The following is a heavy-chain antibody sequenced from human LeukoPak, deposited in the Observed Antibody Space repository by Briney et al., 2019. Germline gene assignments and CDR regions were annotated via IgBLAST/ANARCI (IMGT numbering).Heavy chain of an antibody. D-gene: IGHD3-22*01. V-gene: IGHV4-38-2*02. CDR1: GYSISSGYY. J-gene: IGHJ3*02. CDR3: ARINERYYDKGAFDI. CDR2: IYQSGST. Sequence: SETLSLTCTVSGYSISSGYYWGWIRQSPGKGLEWIGSIYQSGSTYYNPSLKSRVTISVDTSKNQFSLKLSSVTAADTAVYYCARINERYYDKGAFDIWGQGTMVTVSS.